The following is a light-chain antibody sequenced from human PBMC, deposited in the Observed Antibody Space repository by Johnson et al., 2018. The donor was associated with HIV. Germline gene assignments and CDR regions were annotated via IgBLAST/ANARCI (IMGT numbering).Light chain of an antibody. CDR2: RNN. Sequence: QSVLTQPPSASGTPGQRVTISCSGSSSNIGSNTVNWYQQLPGTAPKLLIYRNNQRPSGVPDRFSGSKSGTSASLAISGLPAEDEADTYCAAWDDSLYGFYCVGTGAKCTVL. CDR3: AAWDDSLYGFYC. V-gene: IGLV1-44*01. CDR1: SSNIGSNT. J-gene: IGLJ1*01.